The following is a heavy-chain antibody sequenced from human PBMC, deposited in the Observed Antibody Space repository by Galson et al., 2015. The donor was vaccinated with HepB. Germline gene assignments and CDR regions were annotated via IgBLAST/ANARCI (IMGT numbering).Heavy chain of an antibody. CDR3: ARDGYSYCSGGSCYLWFDP. Sequence: SLRLSCAASGFTFSSYGMHWVRQAPGKGLEWVAVIWYDGSNKYYADSVKGRFTISRDNSKNTLYLQMNSLRAEDTAVYYCARDGYSYCSGGSCYLWFDPWGQGTLVTVSS. V-gene: IGHV3-33*08. J-gene: IGHJ5*02. D-gene: IGHD2-15*01. CDR1: GFTFSSYG. CDR2: IWYDGSNK.